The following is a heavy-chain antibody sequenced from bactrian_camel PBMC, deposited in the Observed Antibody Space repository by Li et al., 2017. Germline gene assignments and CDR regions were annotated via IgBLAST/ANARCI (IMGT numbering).Heavy chain of an antibody. V-gene: IGHV3S53*01. CDR1: GCTASRN. Sequence: HVQLVESGGGLVQPGESLRLSCAASGCTASRNMGWCRQAPGKERELVSSISSDGTTYYGDSVKGRFAISRDNAKGTVYLQMNRLKSEDTARYYCTSGRWLLPDHYWGQGTQVTVS. J-gene: IGHJ4*01. D-gene: IGHD2*01. CDR3: TSGRWLLPDHY. CDR2: ISSDGTT.